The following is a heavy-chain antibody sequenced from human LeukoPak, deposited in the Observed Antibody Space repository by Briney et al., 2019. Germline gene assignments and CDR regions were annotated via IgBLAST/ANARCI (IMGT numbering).Heavy chain of an antibody. D-gene: IGHD3-16*01. CDR2: INPNSGGT. CDR3: ARDLGGETGFDP. V-gene: IGHV1-2*02. Sequence: GASVKVSCKASGYTFTGYYMHWVRQAPGQELEWMGWINPNSGGTNYAQKFQGRVTMTRDTSISTAYMELSRLRSDDTAVYYCARDLGGETGFDPWGQGTLVTVSS. J-gene: IGHJ5*02. CDR1: GYTFTGYY.